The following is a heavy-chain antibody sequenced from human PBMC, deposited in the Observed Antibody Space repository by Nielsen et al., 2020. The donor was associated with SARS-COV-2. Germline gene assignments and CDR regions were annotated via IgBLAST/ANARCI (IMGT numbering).Heavy chain of an antibody. CDR1: GFNLSIYA. CDR2: INEDGSVV. Sequence: GESLKISCGASGFNLSIYAMHWVRQAPGKGLEWVANINEDGSVVNYVDSVKGRFTISRDNAGKSLYLQMNSLRAEDTAVYYCARDAAYSRFDYWGQGTLVTVSS. CDR3: ARDAAYSRFDY. D-gene: IGHD4-11*01. V-gene: IGHV3-7*05. J-gene: IGHJ4*02.